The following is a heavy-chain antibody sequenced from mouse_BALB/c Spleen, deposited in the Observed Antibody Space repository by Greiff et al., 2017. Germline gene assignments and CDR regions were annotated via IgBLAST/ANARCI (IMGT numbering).Heavy chain of an antibody. Sequence: EVKLVESGGGLVQPGGSRKLSCAASGFTFSSFGMHWVRQAPEKGLEWVAYISSGSSTIYYADTVKGRFTISRDNPKNTLFLQMTSLRSEDTAMYYCARSYDGYYPAWFAYWGQGTLVTVSA. J-gene: IGHJ3*01. V-gene: IGHV5-17*02. CDR1: GFTFSSFG. CDR2: ISSGSSTI. CDR3: ARSYDGYYPAWFAY. D-gene: IGHD2-3*01.